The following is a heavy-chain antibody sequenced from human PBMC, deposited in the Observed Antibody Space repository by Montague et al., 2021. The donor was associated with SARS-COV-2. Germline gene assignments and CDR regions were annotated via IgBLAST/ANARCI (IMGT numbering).Heavy chain of an antibody. CDR3: ARALGWGGWYIDV. V-gene: IGHV4-59*01. D-gene: IGHD1-26*01. CDR2: ISNSGIT. Sequence: SETLSLTCSVSGASMRTYYWTWIRESPGRGLERIGYISNSGITNYNPSLKSRATISLDTSKTQFSLKLTSVTTSDTALYYCARALGWGGWYIDVWGRGTLVTVSS. J-gene: IGHJ2*01. CDR1: GASMRTYY.